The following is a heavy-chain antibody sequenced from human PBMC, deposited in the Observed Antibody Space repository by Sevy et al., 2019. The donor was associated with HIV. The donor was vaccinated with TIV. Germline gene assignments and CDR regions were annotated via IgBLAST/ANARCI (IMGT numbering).Heavy chain of an antibody. CDR3: AKGEVLLWHY. Sequence: LSLTCAASGFTFSSYAMSWVRQAPGKGLEWVSAISGSGGSTYYADSVKGRFTISRDNSKNTLYLRMNSLRAEDTAVYYCAKGEVLLWHYWGQGTLVTVSS. V-gene: IGHV3-23*01. CDR2: ISGSGGST. J-gene: IGHJ4*02. D-gene: IGHD3-10*01. CDR1: GFTFSSYA.